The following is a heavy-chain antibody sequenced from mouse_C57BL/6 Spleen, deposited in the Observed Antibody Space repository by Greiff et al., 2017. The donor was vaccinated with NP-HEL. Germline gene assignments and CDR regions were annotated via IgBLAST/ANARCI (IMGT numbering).Heavy chain of an antibody. Sequence: QVQLQQPGTELVKPGASVKLSCKASGYTFTSYRMNWVKQRTGQGLEWIGDINPSNGGTNYNEKFKGKATLTVDKSSSTAYMQLTSLTAEDSAVYYCAREKLGIDYWGQGTPLTVSS. D-gene: IGHD4-1*01. V-gene: IGHV1-53*01. J-gene: IGHJ2*01. CDR2: INPSNGGT. CDR1: GYTFTSYR. CDR3: AREKLGIDY.